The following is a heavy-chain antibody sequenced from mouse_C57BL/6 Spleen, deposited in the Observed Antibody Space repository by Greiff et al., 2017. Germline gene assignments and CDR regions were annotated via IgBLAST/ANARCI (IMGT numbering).Heavy chain of an antibody. D-gene: IGHD2-4*01. V-gene: IGHV2-9-1*01. Sequence: VKVVESGPGLVAPSQSLSITCTVSGFSLTSYAISWVRQPPGKGLEWLGVIWTGGGTNYNSALKSRLSISKDNSKSQVFLKMNSLQTDDTARYYCARKGVDYDNYAMDYWGQGTSVTVSS. CDR2: IWTGGGT. J-gene: IGHJ4*01. CDR3: ARKGVDYDNYAMDY. CDR1: GFSLTSYA.